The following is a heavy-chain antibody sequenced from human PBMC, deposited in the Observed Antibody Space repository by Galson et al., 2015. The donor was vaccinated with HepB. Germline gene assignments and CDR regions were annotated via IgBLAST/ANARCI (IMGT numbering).Heavy chain of an antibody. CDR2: INPNTGDT. V-gene: IGHV1-2*06. Sequence: SVKVSCKASGYTFTGYYTHWVRQAPRQGLEWMGRINPNTGDTNYAQKYQGRVTMSRDTSNSTAYMELTRLTSDDTAIYYCARPKSYSFYLWGQGTLVIVSS. CDR3: ARPKSYSFYL. D-gene: IGHD2-21*01. CDR1: GYTFTGYY. J-gene: IGHJ3*01.